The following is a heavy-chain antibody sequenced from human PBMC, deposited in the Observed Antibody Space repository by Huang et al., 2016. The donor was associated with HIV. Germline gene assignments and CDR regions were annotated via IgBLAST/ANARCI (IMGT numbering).Heavy chain of an antibody. V-gene: IGHV1-24*01. Sequence: QVQLVQSRAEVKKPGASVKVSCKVSEYTLTELSIHWVRQPPGKGLEWMGGYDPESGATIYAQKFQGRVTMTDDTATETAFMELSGLRPEDTAVYYCATGFDVFFDFWGQGTLVTVSS. CDR2: YDPESGAT. D-gene: IGHD3-9*01. J-gene: IGHJ4*02. CDR1: EYTLTELS. CDR3: ATGFDVFFDF.